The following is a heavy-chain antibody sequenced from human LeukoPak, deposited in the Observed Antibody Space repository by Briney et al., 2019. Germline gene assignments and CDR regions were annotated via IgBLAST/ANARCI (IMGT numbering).Heavy chain of an antibody. V-gene: IGHV1-69*05. CDR1: GGTFSSYA. D-gene: IGHD4-17*01. Sequence: SVKVSCKASGGTFSSYAISWVRQAPGQGLEWMGRIIPIFGTANYAQKFQGRVTITTDESTSTAYMELSSLRSEDTAVYYCAYTRGDYGDYVDDDYWGQGTLVTVSA. CDR3: AYTRGDYGDYVDDDY. CDR2: IIPIFGTA. J-gene: IGHJ4*02.